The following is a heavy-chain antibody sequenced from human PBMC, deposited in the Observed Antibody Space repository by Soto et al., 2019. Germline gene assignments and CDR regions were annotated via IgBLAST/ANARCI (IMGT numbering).Heavy chain of an antibody. CDR3: ARPHYFASEY. Sequence: EVQLVQSGPEVKKPGESLKISCKASRYTFANDWIGWVRQMPGKGLEWMAIIYPAASNINYSPSFQGQVTISADKSINTAFLQWSSLKASDTAMYYCARPHYFASEYWGQGTLVTVSS. J-gene: IGHJ4*02. D-gene: IGHD3-10*01. CDR2: IYPAASNI. V-gene: IGHV5-51*03. CDR1: RYTFANDW.